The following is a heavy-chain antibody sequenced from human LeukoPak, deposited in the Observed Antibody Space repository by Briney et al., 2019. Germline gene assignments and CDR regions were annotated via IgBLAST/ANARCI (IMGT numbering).Heavy chain of an antibody. Sequence: GGSLRLSCAASGFTFSTYAMHWVRQTPGKGLEYVSAISTNGGGTYYANSVKGRFTISRDNSKNTLYLQMGSLRAEDMAVYYCAKAEGYDILTGLDYWGQGTLVTVSS. J-gene: IGHJ4*02. D-gene: IGHD3-9*01. V-gene: IGHV3-64*01. CDR1: GFTFSTYA. CDR2: ISTNGGGT. CDR3: AKAEGYDILTGLDY.